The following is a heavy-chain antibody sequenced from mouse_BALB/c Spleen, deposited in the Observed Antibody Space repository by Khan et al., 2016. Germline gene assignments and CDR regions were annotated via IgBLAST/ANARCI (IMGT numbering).Heavy chain of an antibody. Sequence: EVQLQESGPGLVKPSQSLSLTCTVSGYSITSDYAWNWIRQFPGNKLEWMGYISYSGSTSYNPSLKSRISITRDTSKNQFFLQLNSVTTEDTATYYWVRNGNRYERTWFAYWGQGTLVTVSA. V-gene: IGHV3-2*02. J-gene: IGHJ3*01. CDR1: GYSITSDYA. D-gene: IGHD2-14*01. CDR3: VRNGNRYERTWFAY. CDR2: ISYSGST.